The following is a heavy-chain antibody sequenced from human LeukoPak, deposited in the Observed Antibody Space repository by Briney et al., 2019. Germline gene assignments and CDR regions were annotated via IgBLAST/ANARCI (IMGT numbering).Heavy chain of an antibody. J-gene: IGHJ5*02. Sequence: SETLSLTCTVSGGSISSYYWSWIRQPPGKGLEWIGYIYYSGSTDYNPSLKGRVAISLDTSKSQFSLKLSSVTAADTAVYHCARADTSSGWYWFDPWGQGTLVTVSS. V-gene: IGHV4-59*01. CDR3: ARADTSSGWYWFDP. CDR2: IYYSGST. CDR1: GGSISSYY. D-gene: IGHD6-19*01.